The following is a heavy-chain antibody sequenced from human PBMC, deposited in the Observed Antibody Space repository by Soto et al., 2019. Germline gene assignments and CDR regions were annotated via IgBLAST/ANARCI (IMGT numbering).Heavy chain of an antibody. D-gene: IGHD2-21*01. CDR3: TKVASSISILWGFHH. J-gene: IGHJ4*02. Sequence: QLVESGGDVVQPGRSLRLSCAASGFTFSNYGIHWVRQAPGKGLEWVAVISHDGNKEYYADSVKGRFTVSRDNSKKTVYLQMNSLRGEDTAMYYCTKVASSISILWGFHHWGPGTLVTVSS. CDR1: GFTFSNYG. V-gene: IGHV3-30*18. CDR2: ISHDGNKE.